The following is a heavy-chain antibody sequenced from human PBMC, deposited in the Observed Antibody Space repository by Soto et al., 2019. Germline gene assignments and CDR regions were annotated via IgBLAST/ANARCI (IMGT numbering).Heavy chain of an antibody. J-gene: IGHJ6*02. V-gene: IGHV1-46*01. Sequence: ASVKVSCKASGYTFTSYYMHWVRQAPGQGLEWKGIINPSFGSTSYAQKFQGRVTMTRDTSTSTVYMELSSLRSEDTAVYYCAIVGTQLLPSVQQWLDRDYYYYGMDVWGQGTTVTVSS. CDR3: AIVGTQLLPSVQQWLDRDYYYYGMDV. CDR1: GYTFTSYY. CDR2: INPSFGST. D-gene: IGHD6-19*01.